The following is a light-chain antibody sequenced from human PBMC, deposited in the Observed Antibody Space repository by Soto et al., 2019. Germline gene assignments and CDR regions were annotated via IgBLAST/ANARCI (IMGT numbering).Light chain of an antibody. CDR3: SVWDDSLNGVV. J-gene: IGLJ3*02. CDR2: LND. Sequence: QSVLTQPPSASGTPGQRVTISCSGSSSNIGINTVNWYQQFPGTAPKVLIYLNDQRPSGVPDRFSGSKSGTSASLAISGLQSEDEADYYCSVWDDSLNGVVFGGGTKLTAL. V-gene: IGLV1-44*01. CDR1: SSNIGINT.